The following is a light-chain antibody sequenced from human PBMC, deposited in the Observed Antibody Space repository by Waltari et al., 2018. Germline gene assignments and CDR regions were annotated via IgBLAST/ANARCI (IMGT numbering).Light chain of an antibody. CDR2: DAS. CDR1: QSVSSSH. CDR3: HQYGSSPVT. J-gene: IGKJ2*01. Sequence: EIVLTQSPGTLSLSPGERATLSCRASQSVSSSHLAWYQQKPGQAPRLLIYDASSRATGIPDRFSGSVSGTDFTLTINRLEPEDFAVFYCHQYGSSPVTFGQ. V-gene: IGKV3-20*01.